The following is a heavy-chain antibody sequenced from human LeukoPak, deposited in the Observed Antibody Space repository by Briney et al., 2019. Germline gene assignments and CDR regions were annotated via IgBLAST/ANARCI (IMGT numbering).Heavy chain of an antibody. V-gene: IGHV3-74*01. CDR1: GFTFSSYW. J-gene: IGHJ4*02. CDR2: INSDGSST. D-gene: IGHD7-27*01. Sequence: GGSLRLSCAASGFTFSSYWMHWVRQAPGKGLVWVSRINSDGSSTNYADSVKGRFTISRDNAKNTLYLQVKSLRAEDTAVYYCARGPSGWGSLDSWGQGTLVTVSP. CDR3: ARGPSGWGSLDS.